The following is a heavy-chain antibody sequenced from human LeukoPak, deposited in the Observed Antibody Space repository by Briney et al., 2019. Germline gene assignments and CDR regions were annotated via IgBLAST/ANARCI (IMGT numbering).Heavy chain of an antibody. CDR1: GFTFKDFA. V-gene: IGHV3-9*01. CDR3: AKGGYYDTTGYMSES. CDR2: ITSNGNSI. Sequence: PGGSLRLSCAASGFTFKDFAMHWVRQGPGKGLEWVSGITSNGNSIGYADSVKGRLSISRDNADNSLYLQLNSLRAEDTALYYCAKGGYYDTTGYMSESWGQGTLVTVSS. J-gene: IGHJ5*02. D-gene: IGHD3-22*01.